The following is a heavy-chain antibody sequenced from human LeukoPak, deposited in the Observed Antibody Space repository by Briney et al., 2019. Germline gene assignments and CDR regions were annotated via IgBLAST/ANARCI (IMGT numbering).Heavy chain of an antibody. CDR1: GGTFSSYA. CDR3: ARDVGRPYYYGMDV. Sequence: ASVKVSCKASGGTFSSYAISWVRQAPGQGLEWMGGIIPIFGTANYAQKFQGRVTITADESTSTAYMELSSLRSEDTAVYYCARDVGRPYYYGMDVWGQGTTVTVSS. D-gene: IGHD6-6*01. J-gene: IGHJ6*02. CDR2: IIPIFGTA. V-gene: IGHV1-69*13.